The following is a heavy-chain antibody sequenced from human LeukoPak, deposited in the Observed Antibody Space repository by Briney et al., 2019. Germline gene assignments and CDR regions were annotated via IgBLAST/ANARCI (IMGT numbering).Heavy chain of an antibody. J-gene: IGHJ4*02. CDR1: GLTFSDYW. Sequence: GGSLRLSCAASGLTFSDYWMSWVRQAPGKGLQWVANIKPDGSEKYYVDSVKGRFTISRDNAKNSLYLQMNSLRAEDTAVYYCAREPPSPDYYGSGSYVRPKNFDYWGQGTLVTVSS. V-gene: IGHV3-7*01. CDR3: AREPPSPDYYGSGSYVRPKNFDY. D-gene: IGHD3-10*01. CDR2: IKPDGSEK.